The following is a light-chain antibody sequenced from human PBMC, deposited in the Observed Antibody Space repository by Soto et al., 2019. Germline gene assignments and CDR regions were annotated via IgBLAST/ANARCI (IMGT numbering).Light chain of an antibody. V-gene: IGKV3-20*01. CDR3: QHYGSSPPLT. J-gene: IGKJ4*01. CDR1: QGVYSIF. CDR2: GAS. Sequence: EFVLKPSSSNLALFSRESATLSCRASQGVYSIFLAWYQQRPGQAPRLLIYGASSRASGIPDRFSGSGSGTDFTLTISRLEPEDFAVYYCQHYGSSPPLTFGGGTKVDIK.